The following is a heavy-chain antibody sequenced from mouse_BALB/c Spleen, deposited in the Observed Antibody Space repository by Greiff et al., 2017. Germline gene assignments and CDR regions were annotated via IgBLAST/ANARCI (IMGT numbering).Heavy chain of an antibody. CDR2: ISDGGSYT. CDR1: GFTFSDYY. J-gene: IGHJ4*01. CDR3: ARDRFITTAYYAMDY. D-gene: IGHD1-2*01. V-gene: IGHV5-4*02. Sequence: EVHLVESGGGLVKPGGSLKLSCAASGFTFSDYYMYWVRQTPEKRLEWVATISDGGSYTYYPDSVKGRFTISRDNAKNNLYLQMSSLKSEDTAMYYCARDRFITTAYYAMDYWGQGTSVTVSS.